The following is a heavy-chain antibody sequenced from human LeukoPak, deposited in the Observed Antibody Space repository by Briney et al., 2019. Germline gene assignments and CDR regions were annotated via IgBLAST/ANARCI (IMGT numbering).Heavy chain of an antibody. CDR2: IYTSGST. Sequence: PSETLSLTCSVSGXSIRNYFWSWIRQPAGKGLEWIGRIYTSGSTDYNPSLRSRVTMSVDTSRNQFSLKLTSVTAADTAVYYCARESKSYDGSGYYHDYWGQGTLVTVSS. D-gene: IGHD3-22*01. CDR1: GXSIRNYF. V-gene: IGHV4-4*07. CDR3: ARESKSYDGSGYYHDY. J-gene: IGHJ4*02.